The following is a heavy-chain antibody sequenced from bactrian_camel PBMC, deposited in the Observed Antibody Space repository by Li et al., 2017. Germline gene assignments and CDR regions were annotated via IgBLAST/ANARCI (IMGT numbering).Heavy chain of an antibody. CDR1: GFTFSAYD. CDR2: INSGGGST. CDR3: VTSAVVAGPPTAAH. V-gene: IGHV3S40*01. J-gene: IGHJ4*01. D-gene: IGHD6*01. Sequence: VQLVESGGGLVQPGGSLRLSCAASGFTFSAYDMSWVRQASGKGLEWVSTINSGGGSTYYADSVKGRFTISRDNAKNTQYLLMNSLKPEDTALYYCVTSAVVAGPPTAAHWGQATQVTVS.